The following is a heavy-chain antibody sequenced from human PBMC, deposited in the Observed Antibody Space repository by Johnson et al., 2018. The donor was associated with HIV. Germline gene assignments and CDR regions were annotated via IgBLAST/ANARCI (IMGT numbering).Heavy chain of an antibody. CDR2: IKQDGSEK. J-gene: IGHJ3*02. Sequence: EVQLVESGGGLVQPGGSLRLSCAASGITFSSYWMSWVRQAPGKGLEWVANIKQDGSEKYYVDSVKGRFTISRDDSKNTLYLQMNSLKTEDTAVYYCTTESDEEQCVRGDAFDIWGQGTKVTVSS. CDR3: TTESDEEQCVRGDAFDI. CDR1: GITFSSYW. D-gene: IGHD6-19*01. V-gene: IGHV3-7*05.